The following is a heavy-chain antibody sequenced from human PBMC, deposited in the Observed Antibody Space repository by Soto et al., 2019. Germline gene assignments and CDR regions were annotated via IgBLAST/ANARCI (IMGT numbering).Heavy chain of an antibody. Sequence: QVELVQSGGGVVQPGRSLRLSCAVSGFTFSNYVMEWVRQAPGKGLEWVAVISDDGNNKYYSDSVKGRFTISRDNPKRLLYLETNPPRAEDTAVFYCTRGPSPWVPGRWFDPWGQGTLVAVSS. CDR2: ISDDGNNK. CDR1: GFTFSNYV. D-gene: IGHD3-10*01. J-gene: IGHJ5*02. CDR3: TRGPSPWVPGRWFDP. V-gene: IGHV3-30-3*01.